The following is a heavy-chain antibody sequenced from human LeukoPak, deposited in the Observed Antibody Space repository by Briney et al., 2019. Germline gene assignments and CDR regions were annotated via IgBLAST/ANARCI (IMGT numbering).Heavy chain of an antibody. J-gene: IGHJ4*02. V-gene: IGHV4-4*07. CDR3: ARHLPMVRGVIDWAFGY. D-gene: IGHD3-10*01. CDR1: GGSISSYY. CDR2: IYTSGGT. Sequence: SETLSLTCTVSGGSISSYYWSWIRQPAGKGLEWIGRIYTSGGTNYNPSLKSRVTMSVDTSKNQFSLKLSSVTAADTAVYYCARHLPMVRGVIDWAFGYWGQGTLVTVSS.